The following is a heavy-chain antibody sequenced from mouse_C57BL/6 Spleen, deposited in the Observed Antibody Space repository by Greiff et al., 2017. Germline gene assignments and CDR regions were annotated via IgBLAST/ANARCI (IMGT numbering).Heavy chain of an antibody. J-gene: IGHJ4*01. Sequence: QVQLQQPGAELVKPGASVKLSCKASGYTFTSYWMHWVKQRPGRGLEWIGRIDPNSGGTKYNEKFKSKATLTVDKPSSTAYMQLSSLTSEDSAVYYCAREGSTMVTTRDVYYYAMDYWGQGTSVTVSS. CDR3: AREGSTMVTTRDVYYYAMDY. V-gene: IGHV1-72*01. CDR2: IDPNSGGT. CDR1: GYTFTSYW. D-gene: IGHD2-2*01.